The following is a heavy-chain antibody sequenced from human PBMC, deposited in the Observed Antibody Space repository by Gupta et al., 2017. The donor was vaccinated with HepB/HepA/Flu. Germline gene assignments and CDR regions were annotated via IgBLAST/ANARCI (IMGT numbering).Heavy chain of an antibody. V-gene: IGHV3-23*01. CDR1: GFTFSSYA. D-gene: IGHD6-13*01. J-gene: IGHJ6*02. Sequence: EVQLLETGGGLVQPGGYLRLSCAASGFTFSSYAMSWVRPAPGKGLEWVSAISGSGGSTYYADSGKGRFTISRDNSKNTLYLQMNSLRAEDTAVYYCAKAGDSSSWYAYYYYYGMDVWGQGTTVTVAS. CDR2: ISGSGGST. CDR3: AKAGDSSSWYAYYYYYGMDV.